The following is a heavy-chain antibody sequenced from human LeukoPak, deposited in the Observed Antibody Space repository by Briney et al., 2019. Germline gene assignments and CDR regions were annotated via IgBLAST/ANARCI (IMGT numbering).Heavy chain of an antibody. CDR2: IIPIFGTA. D-gene: IGHD4-23*01. Sequence: TSVKVSCKASGGTFSSYAISWVRQAPGQGLEWMGGIIPIFGTANYAQKFQGRVTITADESTSTAYMELSSLRSEDTAVYYCARANSPLAHYYYYGMDVWGQGTTVTVSS. CDR1: GGTFSSYA. V-gene: IGHV1-69*01. J-gene: IGHJ6*02. CDR3: ARANSPLAHYYYYGMDV.